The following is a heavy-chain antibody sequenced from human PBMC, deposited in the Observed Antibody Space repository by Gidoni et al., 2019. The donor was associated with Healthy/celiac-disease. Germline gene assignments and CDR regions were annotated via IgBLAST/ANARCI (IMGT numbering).Heavy chain of an antibody. Sequence: EVQLLESGGGLVQPGGSLRLPFAASGFTFSSYALIWVRQAPGKGLEWVTAISGSGGSTYYADSVKGRFTISRDNTKNTLYLQMNSLRAEDTAVYYCAKDPLYCSSTSCYTGIGADFDYWGQGTLVTVSS. J-gene: IGHJ4*02. CDR3: AKDPLYCSSTSCYTGIGADFDY. D-gene: IGHD2-2*02. V-gene: IGHV3-23*01. CDR1: GFTFSSYA. CDR2: ISGSGGST.